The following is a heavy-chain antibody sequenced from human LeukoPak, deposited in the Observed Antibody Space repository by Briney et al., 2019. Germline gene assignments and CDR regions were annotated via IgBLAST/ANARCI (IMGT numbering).Heavy chain of an antibody. CDR2: ISSSSSYI. V-gene: IGHV3-21*01. D-gene: IGHD6-6*01. Sequence: GGSLRLSCAGSGFDFSSYVIHWVRQAPGKGLEWVSYISSSSSYIYYADSVKGRFTFSRDNAKNSLYLQMNSLRAEDTAVYYCARLEYSSSRDYYYYGMDVWGQGTTVTVSS. J-gene: IGHJ6*02. CDR1: GFDFSSYV. CDR3: ARLEYSSSRDYYYYGMDV.